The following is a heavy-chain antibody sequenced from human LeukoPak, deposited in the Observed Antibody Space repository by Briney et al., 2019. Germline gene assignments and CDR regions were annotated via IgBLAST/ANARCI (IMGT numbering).Heavy chain of an antibody. D-gene: IGHD3-16*02. CDR2: IYYSGST. Sequence: PSETLSLTCTVSGDSINSASYYWGWIRQPPGKKLEWMGMIYYSGSTYYNPSLKSRVTISVDTSKNQFSLKLSSVTAADTAVYYCARVPLRLGELSLGYYFDYWGQGTLVTVSS. CDR3: ARVPLRLGELSLGYYFDY. V-gene: IGHV4-39*07. J-gene: IGHJ4*02. CDR1: GDSINSASYY.